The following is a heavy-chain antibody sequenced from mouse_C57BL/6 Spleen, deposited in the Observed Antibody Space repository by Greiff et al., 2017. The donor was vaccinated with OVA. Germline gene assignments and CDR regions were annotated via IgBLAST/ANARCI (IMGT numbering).Heavy chain of an antibody. CDR3: ARHEDYYYSSSYYAMDY. J-gene: IGHJ4*01. CDR1: GFSLTSYG. V-gene: IGHV2-6-1*01. CDR2: IWSDGST. Sequence: QVQLKESGPGLVAPSQSLSITCTVSGFSLTSYGVHWVRQPPGKGLEWLVVIWSDGSTTYNSALKSRLSISKDNSKSQVFLKMNSLQTDDTAMYYCARHEDYYYSSSYYAMDYWGQGTSVTVSS. D-gene: IGHD1-1*01.